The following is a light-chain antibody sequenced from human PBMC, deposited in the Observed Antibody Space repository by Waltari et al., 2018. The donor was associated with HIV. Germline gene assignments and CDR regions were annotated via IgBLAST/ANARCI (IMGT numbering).Light chain of an antibody. CDR3: QSYDSSLSGSV. CDR2: GNS. J-gene: IGLJ2*01. Sequence: QSVLTQPPSVSGAPGPRVTIHCPWSRPTIGAGYDVHGYQQRPGTAPKLLIYGNSNRPSGVPDRFSGSKSGTSASLAITGLQAEDEADYYCQSYDSSLSGSVFGGGTKLTVL. V-gene: IGLV1-40*01. CDR1: RPTIGAGYD.